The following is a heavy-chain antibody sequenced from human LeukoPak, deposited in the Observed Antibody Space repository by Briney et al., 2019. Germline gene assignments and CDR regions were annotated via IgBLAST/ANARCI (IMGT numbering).Heavy chain of an antibody. CDR3: AREMKVFGTDRGAFDI. CDR1: GFTFSSYW. D-gene: IGHD3-10*02. CDR2: INSEGSST. V-gene: IGHV3-74*01. Sequence: AGGSLRLSCTASGFTFSSYWMHWVRQAPGKGLVWVSRINSEGSSTSYADSVKGRFTISRDNAKNTLYLQMNSLRAEDTAVYFCAREMKVFGTDRGAFDIWGQGTMVTVSS. J-gene: IGHJ3*02.